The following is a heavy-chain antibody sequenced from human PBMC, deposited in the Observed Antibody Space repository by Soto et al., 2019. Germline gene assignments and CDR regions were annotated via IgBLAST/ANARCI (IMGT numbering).Heavy chain of an antibody. D-gene: IGHD3-9*01. CDR1: GYSFSNNY. Sequence: QVQLVQSGAEEKQPGASVKVSCKASGYSFSNNYVVWVRQAPGQGLEWMGIINPSGGSTSYAQKFQERVTMTRDTSTSTVYIELSSLRSEDPAVFYCARVFGTYYDILTGLWGGRFDYWGQGTQVTVSS. V-gene: IGHV1-46*03. J-gene: IGHJ4*02. CDR3: ARVFGTYYDILTGLWGGRFDY. CDR2: INPSGGST.